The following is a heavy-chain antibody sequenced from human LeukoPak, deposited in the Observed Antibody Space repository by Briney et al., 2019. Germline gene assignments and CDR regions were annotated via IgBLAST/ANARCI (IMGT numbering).Heavy chain of an antibody. J-gene: IGHJ4*02. CDR1: GGTFSSYA. CDR3: ASIYCSSTSCYWLHFDY. V-gene: IGHV1-69*05. Sequence: EASVKVSCKASGGTFSSYAISWVRQAPGQGLEWMGGIIPIFGTANYAQKFQGRVTITTDESTSTAYMELSSLRSEDTAVYYCASIYCSSTSCYWLHFDYWGQGTLVTVSS. D-gene: IGHD2-2*01. CDR2: IIPIFGTA.